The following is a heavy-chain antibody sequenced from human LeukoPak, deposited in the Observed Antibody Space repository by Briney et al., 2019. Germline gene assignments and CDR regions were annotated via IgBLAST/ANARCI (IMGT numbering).Heavy chain of an antibody. CDR2: INQDGNQK. V-gene: IGHV3-7*01. D-gene: IGHD7-27*01. CDR1: GVAFSPHW. Sequence: GGSLRLSCAGSGVAFSPHWMIWVRQAPGKGLEWVAIINQDGNQKYYVDSVEGRFTISRDNARNSIYLQMTSLGAEDTAVYYRTTGEMDHWGQGTQVTVSS. CDR3: TTGEMDH. J-gene: IGHJ4*02.